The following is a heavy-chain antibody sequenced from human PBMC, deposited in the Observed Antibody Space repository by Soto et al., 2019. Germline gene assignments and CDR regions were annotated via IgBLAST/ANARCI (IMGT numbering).Heavy chain of an antibody. V-gene: IGHV1-69*13. J-gene: IGHJ5*02. D-gene: IGHD3-3*01. CDR1: GGTFSSYA. CDR2: IIPIFGTA. Sequence: SVKVSCKASGGTFSSYAISWVRQAPAQGLEWMGGIIPIFGTANYAQKFQGRVTITADESTSTAYMELSSLRSEDTAVYYCARRGSGYYTGISWFDPWGQGTLVTVSS. CDR3: ARRGSGYYTGISWFDP.